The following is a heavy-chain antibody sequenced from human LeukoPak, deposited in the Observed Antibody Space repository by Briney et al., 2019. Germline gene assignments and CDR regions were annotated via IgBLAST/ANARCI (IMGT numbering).Heavy chain of an antibody. CDR1: GFTFSAYY. J-gene: IGHJ4*02. Sequence: PGGSLRLSCAASGFTFSAYYMNWIRQAPGKGLEWVSYISSASTYTNYADSVKGRFTISRDDAKNSLYLQMNSLRAEDTAVYYCARDLSGGSYVFEYWGQGTLVTVSS. V-gene: IGHV3-11*06. CDR3: ARDLSGGSYVFEY. CDR2: ISSASTYT. D-gene: IGHD1-26*01.